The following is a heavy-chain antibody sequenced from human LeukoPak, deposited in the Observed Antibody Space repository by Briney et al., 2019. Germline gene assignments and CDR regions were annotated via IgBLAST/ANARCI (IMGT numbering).Heavy chain of an antibody. CDR2: IIPILGIA. V-gene: IGHV1-69*04. Sequence: SVKVSCKASGGTFSSYAISWVRQAPGQGLEWMGRIIPILGIANYAQKFQGRVTITADKSTSTAYMELSSLRSEDTAAYYCARDRIVVVVSYYYYGMDVWGQGTTVTVSS. J-gene: IGHJ6*02. D-gene: IGHD2-2*01. CDR1: GGTFSSYA. CDR3: ARDRIVVVVSYYYYGMDV.